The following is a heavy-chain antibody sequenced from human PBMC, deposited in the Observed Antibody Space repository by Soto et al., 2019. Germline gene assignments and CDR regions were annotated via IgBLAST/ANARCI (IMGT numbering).Heavy chain of an antibody. CDR1: GYTFTSYY. CDR2: INPSGGST. Sequence: QVQLVQSGAEVKKPGASVKVSCKASGYTFTSYYMHWVRQAPGQGLEWMGIINPSGGSTSYAQKFQGRVTMTRDTSTSTVYMELSSLRSEDTAVYYCAKNSYDSSGAWRGATYYYYGMDVWGQGTTVTVSS. J-gene: IGHJ6*02. V-gene: IGHV1-46*01. D-gene: IGHD3-22*01. CDR3: AKNSYDSSGAWRGATYYYYGMDV.